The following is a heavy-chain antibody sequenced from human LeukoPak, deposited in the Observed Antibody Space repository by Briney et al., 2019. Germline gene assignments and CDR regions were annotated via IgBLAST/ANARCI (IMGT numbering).Heavy chain of an antibody. CDR3: ARFPGVAISGADWFDP. Sequence: GSLRLSCAASGFTFSSYATSWVREAPGKGLEWVSAISGSGGSTYFADSVKGRFTISRDNSKNTLYLQMNSLRAEDSAVYYCARFPGVAISGADWFDPWGQGTLVTVSS. V-gene: IGHV3-23*01. CDR2: ISGSGGST. D-gene: IGHD6-13*01. CDR1: GFTFSSYA. J-gene: IGHJ5*02.